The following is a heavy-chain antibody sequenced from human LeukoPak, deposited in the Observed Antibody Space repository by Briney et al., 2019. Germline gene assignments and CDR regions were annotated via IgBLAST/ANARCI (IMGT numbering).Heavy chain of an antibody. Sequence: GGSLRLSCAASGFTFSSYAMSWVRQALGKGLEWVSDIRGSGVGTHYADSVKGRFTISRDNSKNTLYLQMNSLRAEDTAVYYCAKEDYGDYDRYFDYWGQGTLVTVSS. J-gene: IGHJ4*02. CDR3: AKEDYGDYDRYFDY. CDR2: IRGSGVGT. CDR1: GFTFSSYA. V-gene: IGHV3-23*01. D-gene: IGHD4-17*01.